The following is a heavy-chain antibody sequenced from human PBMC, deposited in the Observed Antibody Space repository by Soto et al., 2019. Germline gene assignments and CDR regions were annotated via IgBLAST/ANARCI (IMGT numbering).Heavy chain of an antibody. V-gene: IGHV1-2*04. CDR2: INPNSGGT. CDR1: GYTFTCYY. CDR3: ARDSYYGSGSYYRYYYYMDV. Sequence: ASVKVSCKASGYTFTCYYMHWVRQAPGQGLEWMGWINPNSGGTNYAQKFQGWVTMTRDTSISTAYMELSRLRSDDTAVYYCARDSYYGSGSYYRYYYYMDVWGKGTTVTVSS. D-gene: IGHD3-10*01. J-gene: IGHJ6*03.